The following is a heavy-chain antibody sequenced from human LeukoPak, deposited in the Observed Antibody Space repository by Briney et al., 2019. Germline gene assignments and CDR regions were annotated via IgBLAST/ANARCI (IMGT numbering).Heavy chain of an antibody. Sequence: VASVKVSCKASGYTFSSNYMHWVRQAPGQGLEWMGIINPSGGSTNYAQKFQGRVTMTRDTSISTAYMELSRLRSDDTAVYYCAREGLYCSGGSCYSGWFDPWGQGTLVTVSS. D-gene: IGHD2-15*01. V-gene: IGHV1-46*01. J-gene: IGHJ5*02. CDR1: GYTFSSNY. CDR2: INPSGGST. CDR3: AREGLYCSGGSCYSGWFDP.